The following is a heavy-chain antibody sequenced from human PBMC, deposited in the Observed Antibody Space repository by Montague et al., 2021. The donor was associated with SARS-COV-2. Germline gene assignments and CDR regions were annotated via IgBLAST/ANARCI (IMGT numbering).Heavy chain of an antibody. J-gene: IGHJ4*02. Sequence: SLRLSCAASGFTFSSYAMHWVRQAPGKGLEWVAVISYDGSNKYYVDSVKGRFTISGDNSKNTLYLQMNSLRAEDTAVYYCARDIGAIFDYWGQGTLVTVSS. D-gene: IGHD1-26*01. V-gene: IGHV3-30*04. CDR2: ISYDGSNK. CDR1: GFTFSSYA. CDR3: ARDIGAIFDY.